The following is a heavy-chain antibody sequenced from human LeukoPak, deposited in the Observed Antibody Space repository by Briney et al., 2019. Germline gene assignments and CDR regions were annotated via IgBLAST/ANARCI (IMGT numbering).Heavy chain of an antibody. Sequence: ASVKVSCKASGYTFTSYYMHWVRQAPGQGLEWMGIINPGGGTTSYAQKFQGRVTMTRDTSTSTVYMELSSLRSEDTAVYYCARLLTTYYYDSSGYWASDAFDIWGQGTMVTVSS. CDR1: GYTFTSYY. V-gene: IGHV1-46*01. J-gene: IGHJ3*02. D-gene: IGHD3-22*01. CDR3: ARLLTTYYYDSSGYWASDAFDI. CDR2: INPGGGTT.